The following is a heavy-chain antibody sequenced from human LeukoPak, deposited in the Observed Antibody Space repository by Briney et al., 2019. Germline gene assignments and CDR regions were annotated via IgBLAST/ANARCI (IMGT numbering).Heavy chain of an antibody. CDR2: ISYDGSNK. D-gene: IGHD3-10*01. V-gene: IGHV3-30-3*01. Sequence: GGSLRLSCAASGFTFSSYAMHWVRQAPGKGLEWVAVISYDGSNKYYADSVKGRFTISRDNAKNSLYLQMNSLRAEDTAVYYCARGPGEIWWFGELGVLGAFDIWGQGTMVTVSS. J-gene: IGHJ3*02. CDR1: GFTFSSYA. CDR3: ARGPGEIWWFGELGVLGAFDI.